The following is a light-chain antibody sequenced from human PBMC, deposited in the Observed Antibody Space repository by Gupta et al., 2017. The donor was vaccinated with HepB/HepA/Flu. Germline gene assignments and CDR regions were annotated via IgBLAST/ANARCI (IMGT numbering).Light chain of an antibody. CDR3: CSYAGSSTWV. Sequence: QSALTQPASVSGSPGQSITISCTGTSSDVGSYNLVSWYQQHPGKAPKLMSYEVTKRPSGLSNRFSGSKSGNTASLTISGLQAEDEADYYCCSYAGSSTWVFGGGTKLTVL. V-gene: IGLV2-23*02. J-gene: IGLJ3*02. CDR1: SSDVGSYNL. CDR2: EVT.